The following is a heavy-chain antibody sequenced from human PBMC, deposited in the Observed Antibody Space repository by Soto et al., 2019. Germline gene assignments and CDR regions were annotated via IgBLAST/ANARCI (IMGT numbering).Heavy chain of an antibody. J-gene: IGHJ6*02. V-gene: IGHV1-69*13. Sequence: SVKVSCKXSGGTFSSYAISWVRQAPGQGLEWMGGIIPIFGTANYAQKFQGRVTITADESTSTAYMELSSLRSEDTAVYYCASRYYDSSGYSYYYGMDVWGQGTTVTVSS. D-gene: IGHD3-22*01. CDR3: ASRYYDSSGYSYYYGMDV. CDR1: GGTFSSYA. CDR2: IIPIFGTA.